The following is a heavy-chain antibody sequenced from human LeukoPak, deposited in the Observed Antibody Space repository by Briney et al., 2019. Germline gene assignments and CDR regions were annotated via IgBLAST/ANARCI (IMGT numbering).Heavy chain of an antibody. CDR1: GLTFTTYG. CDR2: ISSGSSAI. J-gene: IGHJ4*02. V-gene: IGHV3-21*01. CDR3: AKGTTYYYGSGSYPLIDY. Sequence: GGSLRLSCEASGLTFTTYGMTWVRQAPGKGLEWVSIISSGSSAIFSADALKGRFTISRDDAKNLLYLDMNSLRAEDTAVYYCAKGTTYYYGSGSYPLIDYWGQGTLVTVSS. D-gene: IGHD3-10*01.